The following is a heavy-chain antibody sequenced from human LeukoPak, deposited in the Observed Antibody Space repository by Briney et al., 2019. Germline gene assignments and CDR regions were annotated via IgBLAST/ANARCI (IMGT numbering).Heavy chain of an antibody. CDR1: GFTLSSYG. D-gene: IGHD6-13*01. V-gene: IGHV3-30*02. CDR3: ARLPHHSNYYYYMDV. Sequence: PGGSLRLSCAAFGFTLSSYGMHWVRQAPGKGLEWVAFIRYDGSNRYYADSVKGRFTISRDNSKNTLYLQMNSLRAEDTAVYYCARLPHHSNYYYYMDVWGKGTTVTISS. J-gene: IGHJ6*03. CDR2: IRYDGSNR.